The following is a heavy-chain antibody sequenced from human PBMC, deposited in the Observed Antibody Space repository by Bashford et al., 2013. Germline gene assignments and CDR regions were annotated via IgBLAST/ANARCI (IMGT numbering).Heavy chain of an antibody. CDR1: GFTFSSYW. Sequence: GSLRLSCAASGFTFSSYWMTWVRQAPGKGLEWVANIKRDGSQEHYVDSVRGRFTISRDNAKNSLYLQMDGLRGEDTAMYYCARDDSTIDSSGYYADVFDIWGQGTMVTVSS. V-gene: IGHV3-7*05. CDR2: IKRDGSQE. J-gene: IGHJ3*02. D-gene: IGHD3-22*01. CDR3: ARDDSTIDSSGYYADVFDI.